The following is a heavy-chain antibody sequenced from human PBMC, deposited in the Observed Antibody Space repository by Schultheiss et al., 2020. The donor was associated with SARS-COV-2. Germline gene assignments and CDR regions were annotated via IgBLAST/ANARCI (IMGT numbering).Heavy chain of an antibody. V-gene: IGHV5-51*01. CDR3: ARFGASEVYDFWSGYHTRWFDP. Sequence: KVSCKGSGYSFTSYWIGWVRQMPGKGLEWMGIIYPGDSDTRYSPSFQGQVTISADKSISTAYLQWSSLKASDTAMYYCARFGASEVYDFWSGYHTRWFDPWGQGTLVTVSS. J-gene: IGHJ5*02. D-gene: IGHD3-3*01. CDR2: IYPGDSDT. CDR1: GYSFTSYW.